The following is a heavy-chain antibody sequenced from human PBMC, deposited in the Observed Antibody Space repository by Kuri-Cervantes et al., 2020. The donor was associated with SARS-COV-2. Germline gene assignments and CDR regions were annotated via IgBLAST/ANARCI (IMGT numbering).Heavy chain of an antibody. CDR3: ARDLGAYYNYFDY. D-gene: IGHD3-10*01. CDR1: EFLFSGYY. CDR2: ISDSGTIV. Sequence: GESLKISCAASEFLFSGYYMSWIRQAPGKGLEWISYISDSGTIVYYGDSVKGRFTISRDNAKNSLYLQMESLRAEDTAVYYCARDLGAYYNYFDYWGQGTLVTVYS. V-gene: IGHV3-11*04. J-gene: IGHJ4*02.